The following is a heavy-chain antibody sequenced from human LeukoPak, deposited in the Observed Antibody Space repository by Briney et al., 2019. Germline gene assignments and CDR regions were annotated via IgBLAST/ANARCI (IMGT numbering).Heavy chain of an antibody. CDR1: GFTFSSYS. Sequence: PGESLRLSCAASGFTFSSYSMNWVRQAPGKGLEWVSAISGSGGSTYYADSVKGRFTISRDNSKNTLYLQMNSLRAEDTAVYYCASHRPVVITWFDPWGQGTLVTVSS. V-gene: IGHV3-23*01. CDR2: ISGSGGST. CDR3: ASHRPVVITWFDP. J-gene: IGHJ5*02. D-gene: IGHD3-22*01.